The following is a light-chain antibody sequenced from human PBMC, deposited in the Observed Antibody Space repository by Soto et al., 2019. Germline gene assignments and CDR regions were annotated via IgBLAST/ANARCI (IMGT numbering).Light chain of an antibody. CDR3: QHRYNWPLT. Sequence: EILMTQSPATLSVSPGERATLSCRASQSVSSNLAWYQQKPGQAPRLLIYGVSTRATDIPARFSGSGSGTEFTLTISSLQSEDFAIYYCQHRYNWPLTFGAGTKVEIK. CDR2: GVS. V-gene: IGKV3-15*01. CDR1: QSVSSN. J-gene: IGKJ4*01.